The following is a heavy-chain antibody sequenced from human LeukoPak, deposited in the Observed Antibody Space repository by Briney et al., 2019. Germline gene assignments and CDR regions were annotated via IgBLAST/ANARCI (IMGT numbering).Heavy chain of an antibody. D-gene: IGHD3-10*01. CDR1: GGSISSGDYY. CDR3: ASDDDSGRIDY. J-gene: IGHJ4*02. Sequence: PSQTLSLTCTVSGGSISSGDYYWSWIRQPPGKGLERIGYIYYSGSTYYNPSLKSRVTIAVDTSKNQFSLKLSSVTAADTAVYYCASDDDSGRIDYWGQGTLVTVSS. V-gene: IGHV4-30-4*01. CDR2: IYYSGST.